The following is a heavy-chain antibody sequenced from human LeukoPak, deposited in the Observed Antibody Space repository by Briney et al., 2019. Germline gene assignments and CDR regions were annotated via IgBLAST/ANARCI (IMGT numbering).Heavy chain of an antibody. V-gene: IGHV4-30-4*01. CDR1: GGSISSGDYY. J-gene: IGHJ5*02. D-gene: IGHD2-2*01. Sequence: SGTLSLTCTVSGGSISSGDYYWSWIRQPPGKGLEWIAYIHYSGITSYNTSLKSRVTISVDTSKNQFSLKLNSVTAADTAVYYCARNAARDCTSTACWPRWFDPWGQGTLVTVSS. CDR2: IHYSGIT. CDR3: ARNAARDCTSTACWPRWFDP.